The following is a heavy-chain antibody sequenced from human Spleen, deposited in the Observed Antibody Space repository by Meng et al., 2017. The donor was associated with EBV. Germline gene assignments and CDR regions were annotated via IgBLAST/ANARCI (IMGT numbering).Heavy chain of an antibody. CDR2: ISFDSSNK. D-gene: IGHD3-10*02. CDR1: GFTFSNYA. V-gene: IGHV3-33*01. Sequence: QVQLVESXXXXXQXXCXXRLSCAASGFTFSNYAFYWVRQIPAKGLEWVAVISFDSSNKQYADSVKGRFTISRDNSKNTLYLQMISLRVEDTAVYYCARDWSNGCSAYFDYWGQGTLVTVSS. J-gene: IGHJ4*02. CDR3: ARDWSNGCSAYFDY.